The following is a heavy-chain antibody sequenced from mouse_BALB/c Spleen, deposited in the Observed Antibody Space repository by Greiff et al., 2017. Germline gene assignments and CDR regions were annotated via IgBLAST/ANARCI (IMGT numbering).Heavy chain of an antibody. Sequence: VQLQQSGPGLVKPSQSLSLTCTVTGYSITSDYAWNWIRQFPGNKLEWMGYISYSGSTSYNPSLKSRIPITRDTSKNQFFLQLNSVTTEDTATYYCARYYGSMFAYWGQGTLVTVSA. CDR2: ISYSGST. CDR1: GYSITSDYA. D-gene: IGHD1-1*01. V-gene: IGHV3-2*02. J-gene: IGHJ3*01. CDR3: ARYYGSMFAY.